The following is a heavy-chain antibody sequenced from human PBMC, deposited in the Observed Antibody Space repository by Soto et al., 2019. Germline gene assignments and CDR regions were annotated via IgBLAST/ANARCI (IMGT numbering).Heavy chain of an antibody. V-gene: IGHV5-10-1*01. Sequence: LGESLKISCKGSGYSFTSYWISWVRQMPGKGLEWMGRIDPSDSYTNYSPSFQGHVTISADKSISTAYLQWSSLKASDTAMYYCARWGGRFLPSRDYYYYGMDVWGQGTTVTVSS. J-gene: IGHJ6*02. D-gene: IGHD3-3*01. CDR2: IDPSDSYT. CDR3: ARWGGRFLPSRDYYYYGMDV. CDR1: GYSFTSYW.